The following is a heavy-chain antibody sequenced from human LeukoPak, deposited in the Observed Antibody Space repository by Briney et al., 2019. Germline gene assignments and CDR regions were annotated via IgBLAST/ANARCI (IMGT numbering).Heavy chain of an antibody. CDR3: ASEFIVGATFDY. V-gene: IGHV3-48*03. Sequence: GGSLRLSCAASGFTFSSYAMNWVRQAPGKGLEWVSYITSSGSTIYYADPVKGRFTISRDNAKTSLYLQMNSLRAEDTAVYYCASEFIVGATFDYWGQGTLVTVSS. CDR1: GFTFSSYA. D-gene: IGHD1-26*01. CDR2: ITSSGSTI. J-gene: IGHJ4*02.